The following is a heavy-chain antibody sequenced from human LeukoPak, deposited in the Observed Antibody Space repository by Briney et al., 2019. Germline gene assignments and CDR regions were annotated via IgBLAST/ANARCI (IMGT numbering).Heavy chain of an antibody. CDR1: GGSLTSHY. CDR3: ARVNRAQDRSGTTSWYMDY. V-gene: IGHV4-59*11. D-gene: IGHD1-14*01. CDR2: VYYSGSA. J-gene: IGHJ4*02. Sequence: PSETLSLTCTVSGGSLTSHYWSWIRQPPGKGVEWIGYVYYSGSANYNPSLKSRVTMSVDTSKNQFSLKLSSVTAADAAVYYCARVNRAQDRSGTTSWYMDYWGQGTLVTVSS.